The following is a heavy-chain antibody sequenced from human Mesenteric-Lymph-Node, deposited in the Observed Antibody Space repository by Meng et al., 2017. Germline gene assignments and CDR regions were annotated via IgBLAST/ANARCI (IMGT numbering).Heavy chain of an antibody. V-gene: IGHV1-8*02. CDR1: GYTFTSYG. Sequence: QVQLVQSGAEVKKPGASVKVSCKASGYTFTSYGISWVRQAPGQGLEWMGWMNVNSGNTRYAQKFQGRVTMTRDISKSTAYMDLTNLRSDDTAVYYCARIDGIVGTKFWGQGTLVTVSS. CDR2: MNVNSGNT. CDR3: ARIDGIVGTKF. D-gene: IGHD1-26*01. J-gene: IGHJ4*02.